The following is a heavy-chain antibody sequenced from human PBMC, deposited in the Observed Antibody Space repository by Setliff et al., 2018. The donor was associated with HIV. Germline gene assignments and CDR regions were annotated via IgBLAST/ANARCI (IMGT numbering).Heavy chain of an antibody. V-gene: IGHV4-61*09. CDR2: TYTRGSA. CDR3: ASRVYYYDSNNFLREEGFDP. J-gene: IGHJ5*02. CDR1: GGSISSGSYY. Sequence: PSETLSLTCSVSGGSISSGSYYWTWIRQPAGKGLEWIGHTYTRGSANYNPSLKSRVTISVDTSKNQFSLKLISVSAADTAVYYCASRVYYYDSNNFLREEGFDPWGQGTLVTVSS. D-gene: IGHD3-22*01.